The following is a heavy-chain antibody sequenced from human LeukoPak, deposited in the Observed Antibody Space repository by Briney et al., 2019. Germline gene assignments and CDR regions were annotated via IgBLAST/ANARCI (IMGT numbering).Heavy chain of an antibody. V-gene: IGHV3-30*03. J-gene: IGHJ4*02. CDR3: ARDPFDYYGPYYFDY. Sequence: GGSLRLSCAASGFTFSSYAMSWVRQAPGKGLEWVAAILYDGSYKYYADSVKGRFTVSRDNSKNTVFLQMDGLRAEDTAVYYCARDPFDYYGPYYFDYWGQGSLVTVSS. CDR1: GFTFSSYA. CDR2: ILYDGSYK. D-gene: IGHD3-3*01.